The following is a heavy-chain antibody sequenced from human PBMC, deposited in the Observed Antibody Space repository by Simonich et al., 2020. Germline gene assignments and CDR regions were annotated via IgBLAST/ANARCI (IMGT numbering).Heavy chain of an antibody. V-gene: IGHV4-34*01. CDR3: ARHTVKSIAATNYYYGMDV. CDR2: INHSGST. CDR1: GGSFSGYY. D-gene: IGHD6-13*01. Sequence: QVQLQQWGAGLLKPSETLSLTCAVYGGSFSGYYWGWIRQPPGKGLEWIGEINHSGSTNSNPSLKSRVTIAVDTSKNQFSLKLSSVTAADTAVYYCARHTVKSIAATNYYYGMDVWGQGTTVTVSS. J-gene: IGHJ6*02.